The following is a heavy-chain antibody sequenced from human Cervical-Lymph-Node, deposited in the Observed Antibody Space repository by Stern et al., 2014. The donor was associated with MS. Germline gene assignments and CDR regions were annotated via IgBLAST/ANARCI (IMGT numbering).Heavy chain of an antibody. CDR2: ISGYDGHT. J-gene: IGHJ4*02. Sequence: QLVQSGAAVAKPGASVKVSCKASGYTFTSFGLSWVRQAPGQGLEWMGWISGYDGHTNYAEKVQARVTMTTDPSTSTAYLELRSLRSDDTALYYCARDGTSSWPHYFDYWGQGTLVTVSS. V-gene: IGHV1-18*01. CDR3: ARDGTSSWPHYFDY. D-gene: IGHD6-13*01. CDR1: GYTFTSFG.